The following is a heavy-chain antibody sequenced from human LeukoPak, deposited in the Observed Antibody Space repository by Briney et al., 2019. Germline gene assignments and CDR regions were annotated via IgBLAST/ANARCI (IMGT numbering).Heavy chain of an antibody. CDR1: GFTFSSYA. CDR2: ISYDATNK. D-gene: IGHD2-21*02. Sequence: GGSLRLSCAASGFTFSSYAMHWVRQAPGKGLEWVAVISYDATNKYYPGSVKGRFSISRDNSKNTLYLQMDSLRAEDTAVYYCAKDQNIVVVTAIDYWGQGTLVTVSS. CDR3: AKDQNIVVVTAIDY. J-gene: IGHJ4*02. V-gene: IGHV3-30*04.